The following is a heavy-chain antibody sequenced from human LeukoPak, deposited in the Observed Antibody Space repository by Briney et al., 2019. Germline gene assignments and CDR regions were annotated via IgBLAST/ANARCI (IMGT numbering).Heavy chain of an antibody. CDR2: ISGSGGST. Sequence: GGSLRLSCAASGFTFSSYAMNWVRQAPGKGLEWVSGISGSGGSTYYADSVKGRFTISRDNSKNTLYLQMNSLRAEDTAVYYCAKRAYYDSSGSMTNWFDPWGQGTLVTVSS. D-gene: IGHD3-22*01. CDR3: AKRAYYDSSGSMTNWFDP. J-gene: IGHJ5*02. CDR1: GFTFSSYA. V-gene: IGHV3-23*01.